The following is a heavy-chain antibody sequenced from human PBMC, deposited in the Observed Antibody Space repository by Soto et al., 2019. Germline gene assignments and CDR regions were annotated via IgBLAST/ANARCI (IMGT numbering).Heavy chain of an antibody. Sequence: GGSLRLSCAASGFTFSSYGMHWVRQAPGKGLEWVAVISYDGSNKYYADSVKGRFTISRDNSKNTLYLQMNSLRAEDTAVYYCAKDSFPPPRDADFGMDVWGQGTTVTVSS. D-gene: IGHD2-21*01. CDR1: GFTFSSYG. J-gene: IGHJ6*02. V-gene: IGHV3-30*18. CDR2: ISYDGSNK. CDR3: AKDSFPPPRDADFGMDV.